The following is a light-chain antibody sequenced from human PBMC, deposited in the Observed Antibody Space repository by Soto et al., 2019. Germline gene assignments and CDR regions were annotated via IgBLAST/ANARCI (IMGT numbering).Light chain of an antibody. CDR2: GAS. J-gene: IGKJ1*01. V-gene: IGKV3-15*01. CDR3: QQYNNWWT. Sequence: EIVMTQSPATLSVSPGERATLSCRASQSVNINLAWYQQKPGQAPRLLIYGASTRATGTPARFSGSGSGTESTLAISSLQSEDFAIYFCQQYNNWWTFGQGTNVDIK. CDR1: QSVNIN.